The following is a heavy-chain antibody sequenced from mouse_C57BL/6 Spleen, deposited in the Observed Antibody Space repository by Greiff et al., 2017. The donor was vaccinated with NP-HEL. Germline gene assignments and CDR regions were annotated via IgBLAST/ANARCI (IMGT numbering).Heavy chain of an antibody. J-gene: IGHJ3*01. D-gene: IGHD2-12*01. V-gene: IGHV5-6*01. CDR1: GFTFSSYG. CDR2: ISSGGSYT. CDR3: ARHLLREGAWFAY. Sequence: EVQLVESGGDLVKPGGSLKLSCAASGFTFSSYGMSWVRQTPDKRLEWVATISSGGSYTYYPDSVKGRFTISRDNAKNTLYLQMSSLKSEDTAMYYCARHLLREGAWFAYWGQGTLVTVSA.